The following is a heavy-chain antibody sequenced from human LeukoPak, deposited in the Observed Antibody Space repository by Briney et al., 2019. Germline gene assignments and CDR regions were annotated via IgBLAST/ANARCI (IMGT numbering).Heavy chain of an antibody. CDR2: TTLSGGSA. Sequence: PGGSLRLSCTASGFTFSSYAISWVRQPPGKGLDWVSTTTLSGGSAYYADSLKGRVTISRDNSKNTLYLQMNSLRAEETAVYYCAKGGSTGEHDFDYWGEGTLVTVSS. D-gene: IGHD6-19*01. J-gene: IGHJ4*02. CDR3: AKGGSTGEHDFDY. V-gene: IGHV3-23*01. CDR1: GFTFSSYA.